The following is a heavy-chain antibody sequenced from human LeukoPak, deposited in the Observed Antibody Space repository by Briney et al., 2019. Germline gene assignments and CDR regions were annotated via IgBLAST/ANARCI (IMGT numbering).Heavy chain of an antibody. Sequence: LEWIGYIYYSGSTNYNPSLKTRVTMSVDTSKDQFSLKLSSVTAADTAVYYCARENWGYFDYWGQGTLVTVSS. D-gene: IGHD7-27*01. J-gene: IGHJ4*02. CDR2: IYYSGST. V-gene: IGHV4-59*12. CDR3: ARENWGYFDY.